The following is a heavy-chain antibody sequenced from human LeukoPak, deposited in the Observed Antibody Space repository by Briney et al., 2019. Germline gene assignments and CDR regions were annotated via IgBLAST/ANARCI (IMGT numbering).Heavy chain of an antibody. D-gene: IGHD5-24*01. CDR2: ISYDGSNK. CDR1: GFTFSSYG. J-gene: IGHJ4*02. Sequence: GRSLRLSCAASGFTFSSYGMHWVRQAPGKGLEWVAVISYDGSNKYYADSVKGRFTISRDNSKNTLYLQMTSLRAEDTAVYYCAKEGNQRWLQLYYFDYWGQGTLVTVSS. V-gene: IGHV3-30*18. CDR3: AKEGNQRWLQLYYFDY.